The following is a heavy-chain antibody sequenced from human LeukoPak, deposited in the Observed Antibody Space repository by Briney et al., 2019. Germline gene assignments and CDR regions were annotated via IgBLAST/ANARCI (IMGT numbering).Heavy chain of an antibody. CDR3: ARGYCSSTSCYPYYFDY. CDR1: GFTFSSYA. J-gene: IGHJ4*02. D-gene: IGHD2-2*01. CDR2: ISYDGSSK. V-gene: IGHV3-30*04. Sequence: GGSLRLSCAASGFTFSSYAMHWVRQAPGKGLEWVAVISYDGSSKYYADSVKGRFTISRDNSKNTLYLQMNSLRAEDTAVYYCARGYCSSTSCYPYYFDYWGQGTLVTVSS.